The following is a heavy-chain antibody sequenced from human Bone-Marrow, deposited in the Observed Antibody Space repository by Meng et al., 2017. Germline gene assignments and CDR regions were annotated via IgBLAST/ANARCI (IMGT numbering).Heavy chain of an antibody. V-gene: IGHV3-30*01. CDR3: ARALPDSSSWYGGYFDY. J-gene: IGHJ4*02. CDR2: ISYDGSNK. D-gene: IGHD6-13*01. CDR1: RFTFSSYA. Sequence: GESLKISRAASRFTFSSYAMYWVRQAPGRGLEWVAVISYDGSNKYYADSVKGRFTISRDNSKNTLYLQMNSLRAEDTAVYYCARALPDSSSWYGGYFDYWGQGPLVTVSS.